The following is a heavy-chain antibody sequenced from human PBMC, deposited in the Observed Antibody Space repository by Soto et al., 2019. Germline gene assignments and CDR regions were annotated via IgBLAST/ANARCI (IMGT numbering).Heavy chain of an antibody. CDR3: ARDQDYDYVWGARWFDP. V-gene: IGHV4-30-4*01. Sequence: SETLSLTCTVSGGSISSGDYYWSWIRQPPGKGLEWIGYIYYSGSTYYNPSLKSRVTISVDTSKNQFSLKLSSVTAADTAVYYCARDQDYDYVWGARWFDPWGQGTLVTVSS. J-gene: IGHJ5*02. D-gene: IGHD3-16*01. CDR2: IYYSGST. CDR1: GGSISSGDYY.